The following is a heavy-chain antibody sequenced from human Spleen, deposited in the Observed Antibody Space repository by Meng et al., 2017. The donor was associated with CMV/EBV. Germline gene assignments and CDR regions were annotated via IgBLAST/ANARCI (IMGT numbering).Heavy chain of an antibody. D-gene: IGHD3-16*02. CDR1: GFTFIGYY. Sequence: ASVKVSCKASGFTFIGYYMHWVRQAPGQGLEWMGWINPNNGDTDFAQQFQGRVTMTRDTSINTAYMELSRLRSDDTAVYFCTRDIAYFDRWGQGTLVTVSS. J-gene: IGHJ4*02. V-gene: IGHV1-2*02. CDR3: TRDIAYFDR. CDR2: INPNNGDT.